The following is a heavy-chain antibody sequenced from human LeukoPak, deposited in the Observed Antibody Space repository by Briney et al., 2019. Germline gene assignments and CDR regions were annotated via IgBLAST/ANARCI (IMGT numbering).Heavy chain of an antibody. CDR2: IKQDGGEK. CDR1: GFTFSSYW. V-gene: IGHV3-7*01. CDR3: ARGTAAGSPSKSLRMNWFDP. Sequence: GGSLRLSCAASGFTFSSYWMSWVRQAPGKGLEWVANIKQDGGEKYYVDSVKGRFTISRDNAKNSLYLQMNSLRAEDTAVYYCARGTAAGSPSKSLRMNWFDPWGQGTLVTVSS. D-gene: IGHD6-13*01. J-gene: IGHJ5*02.